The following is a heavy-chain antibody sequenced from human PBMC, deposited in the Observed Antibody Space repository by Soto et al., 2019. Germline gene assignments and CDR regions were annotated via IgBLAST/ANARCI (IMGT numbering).Heavy chain of an antibody. D-gene: IGHD1-1*01. CDR3: AREDRYNWNYYFDY. CDR2: IYHGGST. Sequence: SETLSLTCAVSGYSISSGYYWGWIRQPPGKGLEWIGSIYHGGSTYYNPSLKSRVTISVDTSKNQFSLKLSSVTAADTAVYYCAREDRYNWNYYFDYWGQGTLVTVSS. J-gene: IGHJ4*02. CDR1: GYSISSGYY. V-gene: IGHV4-38-2*02.